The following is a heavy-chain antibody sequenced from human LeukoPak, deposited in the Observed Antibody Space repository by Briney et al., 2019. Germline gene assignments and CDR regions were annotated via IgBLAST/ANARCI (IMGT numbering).Heavy chain of an antibody. J-gene: IGHJ4*02. CDR2: ISWNSGSI. Sequence: GRSLRLSCAASGFTFDDYAMHWVRQAPGKGLEWVSGISWNSGSIGYADSVKGRFTISRDNAKNSLYLQMNSLRAEDTALYYCAKDMGGYSDYYFDYWGQGTLVTVSS. CDR3: AKDMGGYSDYYFDY. D-gene: IGHD5-18*01. CDR1: GFTFDDYA. V-gene: IGHV3-9*01.